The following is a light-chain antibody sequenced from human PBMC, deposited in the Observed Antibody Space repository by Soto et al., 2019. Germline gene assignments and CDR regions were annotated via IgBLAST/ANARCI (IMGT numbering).Light chain of an antibody. V-gene: IGKV1-5*03. CDR3: QQYNSYWWT. J-gene: IGKJ1*01. Sequence: DIPMTQSPSTLSASVGDRVTITCRASQSISSWLAWYQQKPGKAPKLLIYKASSLESGVPSRFSGSGSGTEFTPTISSLQPDDFATYYCQQYNSYWWTFGHGTKVEIK. CDR1: QSISSW. CDR2: KAS.